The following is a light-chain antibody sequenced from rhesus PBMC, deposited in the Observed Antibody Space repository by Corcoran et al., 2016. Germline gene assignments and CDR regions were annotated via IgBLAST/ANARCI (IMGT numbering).Light chain of an antibody. CDR1: QGISNY. J-gene: IGKJ1*01. CDR2: YAS. V-gene: IGKV1S16*01. Sequence: DIQMTQSPSSLSASVGDTVTITCRASQGISNYLAWYQQKPGKAPKPLIYYASNLESGVPSRFSGSGYVTDCNLTISSLQPEDFAIYYCRQHNSYPPTFGQGTKVEIK. CDR3: RQHNSYPPT.